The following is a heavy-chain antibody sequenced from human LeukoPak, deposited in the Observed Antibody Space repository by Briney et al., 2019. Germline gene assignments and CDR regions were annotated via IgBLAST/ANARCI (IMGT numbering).Heavy chain of an antibody. J-gene: IGHJ4*02. CDR3: ARDMYTTSSAPGAY. CDR1: GFTFSSYW. Sequence: PGGSLRLSCAASGFTFSSYWMHWVRQAPGKGLAWVSRINGDGSSTTYADSVKGRFTISRDNAKNTLYLQMKSLRAEDTAVYYLARDMYTTSSAPGAYRGRGTLVPVSS. D-gene: IGHD6-6*01. V-gene: IGHV3-74*01. CDR2: INGDGSST.